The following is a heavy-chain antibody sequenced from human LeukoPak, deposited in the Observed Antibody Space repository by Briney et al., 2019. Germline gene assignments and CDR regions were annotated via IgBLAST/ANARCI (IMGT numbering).Heavy chain of an antibody. Sequence: PSETLSLTCTVSGGSISSSSYYWGWIRQPPGKGLEWIGSIYYSGSTYYNPSLKSRVTISVDTSKNQFSLKLSSVTAADTAVYYYARGTIFGVVPYYFDYWGQGTLVTVSS. CDR3: ARGTIFGVVPYYFDY. V-gene: IGHV4-39*01. CDR1: GGSISSSSYY. CDR2: IYYSGST. J-gene: IGHJ4*02. D-gene: IGHD3-3*01.